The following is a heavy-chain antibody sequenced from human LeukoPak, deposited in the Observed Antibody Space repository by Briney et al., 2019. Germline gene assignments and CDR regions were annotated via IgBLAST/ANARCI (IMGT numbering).Heavy chain of an antibody. Sequence: GGSLRLSCAASGFSFSTYAMNWVRQAPGKRLEWVSSITATGRDTYYALSVKGRITISRDNSKNTLYLQMNSLRADDTALYYCAKGTLGSCSGAACYEFDNWGQGTLVTVSS. CDR3: AKGTLGSCSGAACYEFDN. J-gene: IGHJ4*02. V-gene: IGHV3-23*01. D-gene: IGHD2-2*01. CDR1: GFSFSTYA. CDR2: ITATGRDT.